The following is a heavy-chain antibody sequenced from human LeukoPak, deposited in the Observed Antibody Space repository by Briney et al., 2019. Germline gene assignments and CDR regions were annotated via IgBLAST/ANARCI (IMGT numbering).Heavy chain of an antibody. Sequence: PGGSLRLSCAASGFTYSSYGMHWVRQAPGKGLEWVAFIRYDGSNKYYADSVKGRFTISRDNSKNTLYLQMNSLGAEDTAVYYCAKDRLYSSSWYGYWGQGTLVTVSS. J-gene: IGHJ4*02. D-gene: IGHD6-13*01. CDR1: GFTYSSYG. V-gene: IGHV3-30*02. CDR2: IRYDGSNK. CDR3: AKDRLYSSSWYGY.